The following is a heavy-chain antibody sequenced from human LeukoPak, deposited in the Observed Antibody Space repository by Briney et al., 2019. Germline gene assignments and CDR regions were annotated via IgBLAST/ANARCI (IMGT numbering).Heavy chain of an antibody. D-gene: IGHD6-19*01. Sequence: ASVKVSCKASGYTFTSHGISWVRQAPGQGLEWMGWISAYNGNTNSAQKLQGRVTMTTDTSTSTAYMELRSLRSDDTAVYYCARTIAVAGVVDYWGQGTLVTVSS. CDR1: GYTFTSHG. CDR3: ARTIAVAGVVDY. J-gene: IGHJ4*02. CDR2: ISAYNGNT. V-gene: IGHV1-18*01.